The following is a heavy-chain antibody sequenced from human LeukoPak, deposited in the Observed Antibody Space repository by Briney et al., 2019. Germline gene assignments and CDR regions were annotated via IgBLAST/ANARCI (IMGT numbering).Heavy chain of an antibody. CDR1: GFTFSSYW. J-gene: IGHJ4*02. CDR2: INSDGSST. Sequence: GGSLRLSCAASGFTFSSYWMHWVRHAPGKGLVWVSRINSDGSSTCYADSVKGRFIISRDNAKNTLYLQMNSLRAEDTAVYYCARGDGRDGYNFAYWGQGTLVTVSS. D-gene: IGHD5-24*01. CDR3: ARGDGRDGYNFAY. V-gene: IGHV3-74*01.